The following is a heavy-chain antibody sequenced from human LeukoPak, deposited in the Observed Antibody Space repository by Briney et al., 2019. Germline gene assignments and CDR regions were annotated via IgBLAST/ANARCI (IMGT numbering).Heavy chain of an antibody. V-gene: IGHV4-59*08. CDR1: GGSISSYY. D-gene: IGHD6-6*01. CDR2: IYYSGST. CDR3: ARHSEVESIALNWFDP. Sequence: SETLSPTCTVSGGSISSYYWSWIRQPPGKGLEWIGYIYYSGSTNYNPSLKSRVTISVDTSKNQFSLKLSSVTAADTAVYYCARHSEVESIALNWFDPWGQGTLVTVSS. J-gene: IGHJ5*02.